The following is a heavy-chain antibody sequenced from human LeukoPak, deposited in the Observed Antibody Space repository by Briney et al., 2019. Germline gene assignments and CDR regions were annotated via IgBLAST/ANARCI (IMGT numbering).Heavy chain of an antibody. V-gene: IGHV4-59*12. Sequence: SETLSLTCTVSGGSISSYYWSWIRQPPGKGLEWIGYIYYSGSTNYNPSLKSRVTISVDTSKNQFSLKLSSVTAADTAVYYCARDGYFDDFDYWGQGTLVTVSS. CDR3: ARDGYFDDFDY. J-gene: IGHJ4*02. CDR2: IYYSGST. D-gene: IGHD3-9*01. CDR1: GGSISSYY.